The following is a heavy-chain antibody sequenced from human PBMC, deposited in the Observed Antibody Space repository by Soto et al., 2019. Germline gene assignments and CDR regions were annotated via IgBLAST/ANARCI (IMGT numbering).Heavy chain of an antibody. CDR2: IYYTGST. Sequence: QVQLQESGPGLVKPSETLSLTCTVSGGSISSYYWSWIRQPPGKGLEWIGYIYYTGSTNYNPSLKSRVTISVDTSKNQCSLKLSSVTAADTAVYYCARGSRYSYGYDVPYYYYMDVWVKGTTVTVSS. CDR1: GGSISSYY. J-gene: IGHJ6*03. D-gene: IGHD5-18*01. V-gene: IGHV4-59*01. CDR3: ARGSRYSYGYDVPYYYYMDV.